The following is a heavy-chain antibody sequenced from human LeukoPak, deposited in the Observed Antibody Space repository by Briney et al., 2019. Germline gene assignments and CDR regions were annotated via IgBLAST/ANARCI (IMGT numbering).Heavy chain of an antibody. CDR1: GGSISRYY. V-gene: IGHV4-59*01. Sequence: SETLSLTCTVSGGSISRYYWSWIRQPPGKGLEWIGYIYYSGSTNYNPSLKSRVTISVDTSKNQFSLKLSSVTAADTAVYYCETIAAAATDAFDIWGQGTMVTVSS. J-gene: IGHJ3*02. D-gene: IGHD6-13*01. CDR3: ETIAAAATDAFDI. CDR2: IYYSGST.